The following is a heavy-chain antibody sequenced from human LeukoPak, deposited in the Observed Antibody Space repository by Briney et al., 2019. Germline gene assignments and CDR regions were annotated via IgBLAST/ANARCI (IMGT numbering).Heavy chain of an antibody. CDR1: GYSFTSYG. Sequence: ASVKVSCKASGYSFTSYGISWVREAPGRGLEWVGYISAYDGKTRYAQKFQGRVTLTTDASTGTVYMEMRRLRSDDTAVYYCAGGGKNYFDFWGKGTLVTVSS. CDR3: AGGGKNYFDF. CDR2: ISAYDGKT. J-gene: IGHJ4*02. D-gene: IGHD1-26*01. V-gene: IGHV1-18*01.